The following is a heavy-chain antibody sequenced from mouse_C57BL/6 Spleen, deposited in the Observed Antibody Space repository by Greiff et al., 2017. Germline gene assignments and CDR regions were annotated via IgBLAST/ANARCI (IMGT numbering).Heavy chain of an antibody. CDR3: ARERYYDYGFDY. CDR2: ISSGSSTI. J-gene: IGHJ2*01. CDR1: GFTFSDYG. Sequence: EVKLMESGGGLVKPGGSLKLSCAASGFTFSDYGMHWVRQAPEKGLEWVAYISSGSSTIYYADTVKGRFTISRDNAKNTLFLQMTSLRSEDTAMYYCARERYYDYGFDYWGQGTTLTVSS. V-gene: IGHV5-17*01. D-gene: IGHD2-4*01.